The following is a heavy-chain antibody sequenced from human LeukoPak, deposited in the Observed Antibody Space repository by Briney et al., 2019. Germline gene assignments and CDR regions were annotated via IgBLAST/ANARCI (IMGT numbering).Heavy chain of an antibody. CDR3: AKVQYSSGWYGPYFDY. CDR2: ISYDGSNK. CDR1: GFTFSSYG. D-gene: IGHD6-19*01. V-gene: IGHV3-30*18. J-gene: IGHJ4*02. Sequence: GGSLRLSCAASGFTFSSYGMHWVRQAPGKGPEWVAVISYDGSNKYYADSVKGRFTISRDNSKNTLYLQMNSLRAEDTAVYYCAKVQYSSGWYGPYFDYWGQGTLVTVSS.